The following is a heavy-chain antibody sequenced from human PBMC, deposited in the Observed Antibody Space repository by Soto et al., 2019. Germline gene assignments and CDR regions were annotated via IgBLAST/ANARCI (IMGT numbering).Heavy chain of an antibody. V-gene: IGHV1-69*13. CDR1: GGTFSSYA. D-gene: IGHD5-18*01. CDR3: ARGMGTRQLWLLDYYYGIDV. CDR2: IIPIFGTA. Sequence: GASVKVSCKASGGTFSSYAISWVRQAPGQGLEWMGGIIPIFGTANYAQKFQGRVTITADESTSTAYMELSSLRSEDTAVYYCARGMGTRQLWLLDYYYGIDVWGQGTKVTVSS. J-gene: IGHJ6*02.